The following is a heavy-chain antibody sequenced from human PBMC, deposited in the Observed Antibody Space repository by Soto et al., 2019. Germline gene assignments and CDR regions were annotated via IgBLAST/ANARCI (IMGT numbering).Heavy chain of an antibody. J-gene: IGHJ4*02. Sequence: GASVKVSCKASGYTFTSYGISWVRQAPGQGLEWMGWISAYNGNTNYAQKLQGRVTMTTDTSTSTAYMELRSLRSDDTAVYYCARDKGDYDYVWGSYRNDYWGQGTLVTVSS. V-gene: IGHV1-18*01. D-gene: IGHD3-16*02. CDR3: ARDKGDYDYVWGSYRNDY. CDR1: GYTFTSYG. CDR2: ISAYNGNT.